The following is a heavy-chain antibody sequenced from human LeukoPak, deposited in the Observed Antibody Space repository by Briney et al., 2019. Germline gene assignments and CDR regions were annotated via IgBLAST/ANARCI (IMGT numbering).Heavy chain of an antibody. Sequence: PSETLSLTCAVSGESLSKYYWTWIRQSPGKGLEWIGEINHRGSTNLNPSLKSRVTLSVDTSKYQFSLKLTSVTAADAAVYYCASSVGSTDYWGQGTLVTVSS. CDR3: ASSVGSTDY. J-gene: IGHJ4*02. CDR2: INHRGST. V-gene: IGHV4-34*01. D-gene: IGHD1-26*01. CDR1: GESLSKYY.